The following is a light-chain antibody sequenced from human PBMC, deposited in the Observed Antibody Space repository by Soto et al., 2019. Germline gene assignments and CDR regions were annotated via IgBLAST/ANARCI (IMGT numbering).Light chain of an antibody. J-gene: IGKJ1*01. Sequence: EIVMTQSPATLSASPGERATLSCRASQSVNSNLAWYQQKPGQAPRLLIYGASTRVAGIPARFSGSGSGTDFTLTISRLEPEDSAVYYCQQYGSSPTWTFGQGTKVEIK. CDR1: QSVNSN. CDR2: GAS. V-gene: IGKV3-15*01. CDR3: QQYGSSPTWT.